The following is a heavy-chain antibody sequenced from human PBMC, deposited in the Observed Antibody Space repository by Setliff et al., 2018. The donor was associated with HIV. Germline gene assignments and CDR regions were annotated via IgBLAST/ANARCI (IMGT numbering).Heavy chain of an antibody. CDR3: ARGQGYSSSWRGSPSFYFDY. J-gene: IGHJ4*02. CDR1: GGSFSNSNW. CDR2: IYHSGST. V-gene: IGHV4-4*02. Sequence: PSETLSLTCAVSGGSFSNSNWWNWVRQPAGKGLEWIGEIYHSGSTNYNPSLKSRVSISLDKSKRQFSLKLSPVTAADTAVYYCARGQGYSSSWRGSPSFYFDYWGQGTLVTVSS. D-gene: IGHD6-13*01.